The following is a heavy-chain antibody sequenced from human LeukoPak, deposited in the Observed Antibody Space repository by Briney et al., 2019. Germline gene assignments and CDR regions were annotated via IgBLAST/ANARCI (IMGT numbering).Heavy chain of an antibody. D-gene: IGHD6-13*01. CDR1: GGTFSSFA. Sequence: GASVKVSCKASGGTFSSFAISWVRQAPGQGLEWMGGIIPIFGTANYAPNFQGRVMIIADESTSTAYMELSSLRSEDTAVYYCARAAYSGSWYFWFDPWGEGTLVTVSS. CDR2: IIPIFGTA. J-gene: IGHJ5*02. V-gene: IGHV1-69*13. CDR3: ARAAYSGSWYFWFDP.